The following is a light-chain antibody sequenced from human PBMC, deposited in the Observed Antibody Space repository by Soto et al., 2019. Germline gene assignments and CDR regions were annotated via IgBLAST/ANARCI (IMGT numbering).Light chain of an antibody. J-gene: IGKJ1*01. CDR2: AAS. CDR1: QSMSSH. V-gene: IGKV1-39*01. CDR3: QQSYSTPPWT. Sequence: IQMTQSPSSLSASVGDRVTITCRASQSMSSHLNWYQQKPGKAPKFLIYAASTLQIGVPSRFSGSGAGTDFTLTISSLQPEDFATYYCQQSYSTPPWTFGQGTKVEIK.